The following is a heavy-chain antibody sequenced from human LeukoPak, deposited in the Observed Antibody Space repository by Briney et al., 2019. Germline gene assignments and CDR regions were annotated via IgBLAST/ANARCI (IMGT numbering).Heavy chain of an antibody. CDR3: ARLLWFGELFDFDY. J-gene: IGHJ4*02. CDR1: GFTFSSYS. D-gene: IGHD3-10*01. V-gene: IGHV3-21*01. Sequence: GGSLRLSCAASGFTFSSYSMNWVRQAPGKGLEWVSSISSSSYRYYADSVKGRLTISRDNAKNSLYLQMDSLRAEDTAVYYCARLLWFGELFDFDYWGQGTLVTVSS. CDR2: ISSSSYR.